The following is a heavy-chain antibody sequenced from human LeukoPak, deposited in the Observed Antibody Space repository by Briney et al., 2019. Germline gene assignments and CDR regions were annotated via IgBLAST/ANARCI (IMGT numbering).Heavy chain of an antibody. D-gene: IGHD2-2*01. J-gene: IGHJ4*02. V-gene: IGHV1-3*01. CDR1: GYTFTSYA. CDR2: INAGNGNT. CDR3: ARDPRYCSSTSCQRGDY. Sequence: ASVKVSCKASGYTFTSYAMHWVRQAPGQRLEWMGWINAGNGNTKYSQKFQGRVTITRDTSASTAYMELSSLRSEDTAVYYCARDPRYCSSTSCQRGDYWGQGTLVTVSS.